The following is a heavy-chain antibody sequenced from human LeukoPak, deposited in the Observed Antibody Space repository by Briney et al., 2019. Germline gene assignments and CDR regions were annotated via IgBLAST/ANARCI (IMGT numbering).Heavy chain of an antibody. J-gene: IGHJ3*02. V-gene: IGHV1-46*01. CDR2: INPSGGST. Sequence: ASVKVSCKASGYTFTSYYMHWVRQAPGQGLEWMGIINPSGGSTSYAQKFQGRVTMTRDMSTSTVYMELSSLRSEDTAVYYCASTEGYSGYHGAFDIWGQGTMVTVSS. CDR1: GYTFTSYY. CDR3: ASTEGYSGYHGAFDI. D-gene: IGHD5-12*01.